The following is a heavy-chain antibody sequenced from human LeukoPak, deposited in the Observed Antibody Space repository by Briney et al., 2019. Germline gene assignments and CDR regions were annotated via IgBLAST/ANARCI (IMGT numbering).Heavy chain of an antibody. CDR1: GFTFSSYA. J-gene: IGHJ3*02. V-gene: IGHV3-23*01. Sequence: GGSLRLSCTASGFTFSSYAISWVRQAPGQGLEWVSSISGCGGNTYYAETVQGRFTISRDKSKNTLYLQMNSLRAEDTAVYYCAKEEIMITFGGVIVGDAFDIWGQGTMVTASS. D-gene: IGHD3-16*02. CDR3: AKEEIMITFGGVIVGDAFDI. CDR2: ISGCGGNT.